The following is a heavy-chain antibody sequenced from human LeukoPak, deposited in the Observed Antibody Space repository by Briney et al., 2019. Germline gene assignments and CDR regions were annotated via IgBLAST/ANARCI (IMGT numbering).Heavy chain of an antibody. Sequence: SETLSLTCTVSGGSISSYYWSWIRQPPGKGLEWIGRIYTSGSTNYNPSLKSRVTMSVDTSKNQFSLKLSSVTAADTAVYYCYGTGHTPIPDGVPWGQGTLVTVSS. D-gene: IGHD1-14*01. CDR2: IYTSGST. CDR1: GGSISSYY. CDR3: YGTGHTPIPDGVP. V-gene: IGHV4-4*07. J-gene: IGHJ5*02.